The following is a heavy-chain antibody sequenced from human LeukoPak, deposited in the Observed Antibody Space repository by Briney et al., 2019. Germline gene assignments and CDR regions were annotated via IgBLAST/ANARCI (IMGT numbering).Heavy chain of an antibody. CDR3: ARDTFGMPTFGGVIVKDDFDY. CDR1: GYTFTGYY. V-gene: IGHV1-2*02. Sequence: GASVKVSCKASGYTFTGYYMHWVRQAPGQGLEWMGWINPNSGGTNYAQKFQGRVTMTTDTSTSTAYMELRSLRSDDTAVYYCARDTFGMPTFGGVIVKDDFDYWGQGTLVTVSS. D-gene: IGHD3-16*02. CDR2: INPNSGGT. J-gene: IGHJ4*02.